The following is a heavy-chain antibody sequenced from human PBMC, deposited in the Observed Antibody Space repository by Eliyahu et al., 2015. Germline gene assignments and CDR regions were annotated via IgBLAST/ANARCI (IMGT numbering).Heavy chain of an antibody. CDR2: INHSGST. CDR3: ARTPTRYYYYGMDV. D-gene: IGHD5-12*01. V-gene: IGHV4-34*01. Sequence: QVQLQQWGAGLLKPSETLSLXCXVYGGSXSGYYXSWIRQPPGKGLEWXGEINHSGSTNYNPSLKSRVTISVDTSKNQFSLKLSSVTAADTAVYYCARTPTRYYYYGMDVWGQGTTV. CDR1: GGSXSGYY. J-gene: IGHJ6*02.